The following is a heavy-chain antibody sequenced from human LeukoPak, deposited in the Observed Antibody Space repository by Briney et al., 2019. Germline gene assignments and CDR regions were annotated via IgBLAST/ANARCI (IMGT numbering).Heavy chain of an antibody. D-gene: IGHD3-10*01. CDR1: GFTVSSNY. J-gene: IGHJ4*02. V-gene: IGHV3-66*01. Sequence: PGGSLRLPCAASGFTVSSNYMRWARHAPEKAVEWVSCIYSGGRTYYADSVKGRFTITRDNDKKSLYLQMTSLRAEDTALYYCARERNGVFDYWGEAALLTVCS. CDR3: ARERNGVFDY. CDR2: IYSGGRT.